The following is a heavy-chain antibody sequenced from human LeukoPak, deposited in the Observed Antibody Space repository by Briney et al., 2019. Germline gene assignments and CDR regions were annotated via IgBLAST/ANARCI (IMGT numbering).Heavy chain of an antibody. CDR3: ARHVGFITMVRGVINNNWFDP. CDR2: IYYSGSP. Sequence: PSQTLSLTCTVSGGSISSGSDYWSWIRQPAGKGLEWIGSIYYSGSPYYDPSLKSRVTISVDTSKKQFSLKLSSVTAADTAVYYCARHVGFITMVRGVINNNWFDPWGQGTLVTVSS. V-gene: IGHV4-39*01. J-gene: IGHJ5*02. CDR1: GGSISSGSDY. D-gene: IGHD3-10*01.